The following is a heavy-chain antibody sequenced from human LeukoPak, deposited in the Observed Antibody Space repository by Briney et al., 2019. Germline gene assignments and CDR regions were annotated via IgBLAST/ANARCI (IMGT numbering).Heavy chain of an antibody. J-gene: IGHJ1*01. D-gene: IGHD4-17*01. Sequence: SSVKVSCKACGGTFSRYAISWVRQAPGQGREWMGGIIPIFGTANYAQKFQGRVTITADESTSTAYMELSSLRSEDTAVYYCAASTVTRLAEYFQHWGQGTLVTVSS. CDR3: AASTVTRLAEYFQH. CDR2: IIPIFGTA. V-gene: IGHV1-69*01. CDR1: GGTFSRYA.